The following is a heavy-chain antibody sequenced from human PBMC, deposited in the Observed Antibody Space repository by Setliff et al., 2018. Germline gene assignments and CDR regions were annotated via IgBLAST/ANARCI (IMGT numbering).Heavy chain of an antibody. CDR2: INSDGSST. D-gene: IGHD1-1*01. CDR3: ARGPWKHSAYYYYYYMDV. V-gene: IGHV3-74*01. J-gene: IGHJ6*03. Sequence: PGGSLRLSCAASGFTFDDYAMHWVRQVPGKGLVWVSRINSDGSSTGYADSVKGRFTISRDNAKNTLFLQMNSLRAEDTAVYYCARGPWKHSAYYYYYYMDVWGKGTTVTVSS. CDR1: GFTFDDYA.